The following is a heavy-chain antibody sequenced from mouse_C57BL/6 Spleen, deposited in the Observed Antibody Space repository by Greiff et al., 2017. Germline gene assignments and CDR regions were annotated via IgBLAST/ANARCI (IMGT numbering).Heavy chain of an antibody. D-gene: IGHD1-1*01. J-gene: IGHJ2*01. CDR1: GYTFTDYY. CDR2: IYPGSGNT. Sequence: QVQLQQSGAELVRPGASVKLSCKASGYTFTDYYINWVKQRPGQGLEWIARIYPGSGNTYYNEKFKGKATLTAEKSSSTAYMQLSSLTSEDSAVYFCASGGGSSFLFDYWGQGTTLTVSS. CDR3: ASGGGSSFLFDY. V-gene: IGHV1-76*01.